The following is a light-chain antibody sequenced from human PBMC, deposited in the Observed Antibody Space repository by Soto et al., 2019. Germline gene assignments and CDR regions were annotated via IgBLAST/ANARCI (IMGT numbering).Light chain of an antibody. CDR3: QQCTNWPS. CDR2: DAS. Sequence: ETVLTQSPDTLSLSPGERATLSCRASRSVGTDLAWYQQRPGQAPRLLIYDASNRAAGIPARFSGSGSGTDFTLTISSLEPEDAAVYYCQQCTNWPSFGQGTKVEIK. V-gene: IGKV3-11*01. CDR1: RSVGTD. J-gene: IGKJ1*01.